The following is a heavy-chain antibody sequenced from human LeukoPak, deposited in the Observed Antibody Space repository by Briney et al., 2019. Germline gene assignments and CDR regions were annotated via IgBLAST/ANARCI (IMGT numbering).Heavy chain of an antibody. D-gene: IGHD6-6*01. CDR3: AREGVAYSSSSGPDY. J-gene: IGHJ4*02. Sequence: SQTLSLTCTVSGGSISSGGYYWSWIRQHPGKGLEWIVYIYYSGSTYYNPSLKSRVTISVDTSKNQFSLKRSSVTAADTAVYYCAREGVAYSSSSGPDYWGQGTLVTVSS. CDR2: IYYSGST. CDR1: GGSISSGGYY. V-gene: IGHV4-31*03.